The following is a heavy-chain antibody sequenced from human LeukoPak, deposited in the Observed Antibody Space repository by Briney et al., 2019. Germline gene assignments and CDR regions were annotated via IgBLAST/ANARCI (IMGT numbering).Heavy chain of an antibody. Sequence: ASVKVSCKASGYTFTSYGISWVRQAPGQGLEWMGGIIPIFGTANYAQKFQGRVTITADESTSTAYMELSSLRSEDTAVYYCARFTEARSFDYWGQGTLVTVSS. CDR1: GYTFTSYG. CDR2: IIPIFGTA. J-gene: IGHJ4*02. D-gene: IGHD3-10*01. CDR3: ARFTEARSFDY. V-gene: IGHV1-69*13.